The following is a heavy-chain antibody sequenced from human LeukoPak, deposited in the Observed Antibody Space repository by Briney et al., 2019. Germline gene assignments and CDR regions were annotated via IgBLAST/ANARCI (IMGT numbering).Heavy chain of an antibody. CDR1: GGTFSSYA. CDR2: IIPILGIA. CDR3: ARDPSRIYGGYVFGY. Sequence: SVKVSCKASGGTFSSYAISWVRQAPGQGLEWMGRIIPILGIANYAQKFQGRVTITADKSTSTAYMELNSLRSEDTAVYYCARDPSRIYGGYVFGYWGQGTLVTVSS. J-gene: IGHJ4*02. D-gene: IGHD5-12*01. V-gene: IGHV1-69*04.